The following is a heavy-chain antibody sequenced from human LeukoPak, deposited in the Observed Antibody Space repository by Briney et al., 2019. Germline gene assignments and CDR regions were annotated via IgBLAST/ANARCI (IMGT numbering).Heavy chain of an antibody. CDR2: INPNSGGT. J-gene: IGHJ4*02. CDR1: GYTFTGYY. Sequence: GASVKVSCKASGYTFTGYYMHWVRQAPGQGLEWMGWINPNSGGTNYAQKFQGRVTMTRDTSISTAYMELSRLRSDDTAVYYCARDRANVDTAMVIDYWGQGTLVTVSS. CDR3: ARDRANVDTAMVIDY. D-gene: IGHD5-18*01. V-gene: IGHV1-2*02.